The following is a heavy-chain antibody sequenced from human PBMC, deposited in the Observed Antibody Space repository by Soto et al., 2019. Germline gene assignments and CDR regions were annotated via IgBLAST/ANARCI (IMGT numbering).Heavy chain of an antibody. CDR1: GGTFSSYA. Sequence: QVQLVQSGAEVKKPGSSVKVSCKASGGTFSSYAISGVRQAPGQGLEWMGGIIPIFGTANYAQKFQGRVTINADKSTSTAYMKLSSLRSEDTAVYYCARDHRAKDAFDIWGQGTMVTVSS. V-gene: IGHV1-69*06. CDR2: IIPIFGTA. CDR3: ARDHRAKDAFDI. J-gene: IGHJ3*02.